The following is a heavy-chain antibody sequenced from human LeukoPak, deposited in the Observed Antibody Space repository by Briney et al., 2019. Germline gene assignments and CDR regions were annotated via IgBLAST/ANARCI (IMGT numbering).Heavy chain of an antibody. CDR1: GGTFSSYA. CDR3: ARGNYGSGSYSYFDY. D-gene: IGHD3-10*01. Sequence: ASVKVSCKASGGTFSSYAISWVRQAPGQGLEWMGWINPNSGGTSYAQNFQGRVTMTRDTSISTAYMELSRLRSDDTAVYYCARGNYGSGSYSYFDYWGQGTLVTVSS. J-gene: IGHJ4*02. CDR2: INPNSGGT. V-gene: IGHV1-2*02.